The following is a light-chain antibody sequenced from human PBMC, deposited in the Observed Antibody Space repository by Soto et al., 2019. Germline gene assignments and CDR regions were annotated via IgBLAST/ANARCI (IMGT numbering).Light chain of an antibody. CDR3: QQYYSYPPT. Sequence: DMQITHSPSTLSASVLYTVTVTCRASQSVSGWLAWYQQKPGEAPKLLIYDASALPRGVPSRFSGSGSGTDFTLTISCLQSEDFATYYCQQYYSYPPTFGQGTRLEIK. J-gene: IGKJ5*01. V-gene: IGKV1-5*01. CDR1: QSVSGW. CDR2: DAS.